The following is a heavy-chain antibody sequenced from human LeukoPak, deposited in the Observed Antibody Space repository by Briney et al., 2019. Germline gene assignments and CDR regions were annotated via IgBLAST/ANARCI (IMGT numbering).Heavy chain of an antibody. CDR2: ITSSSRYI. Sequence: PGGSLRLSCAASGFTFNSYSMNWLRQAPGKGLWWVSSITSSSRYIKYSDSVKGRFTISRDNARSSLYLQMHSLRAEDTAVYYCARDSLFYFFAYWGQGTLVTVSS. CDR1: GFTFNSYS. J-gene: IGHJ4*02. CDR3: ARDSLFYFFAY. V-gene: IGHV3-21*01.